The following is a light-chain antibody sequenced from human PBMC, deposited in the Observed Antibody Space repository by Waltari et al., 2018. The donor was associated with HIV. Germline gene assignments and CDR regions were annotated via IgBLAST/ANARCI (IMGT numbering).Light chain of an antibody. V-gene: IGLV2-14*01. CDR3: QSYDVTLSGPLV. J-gene: IGLJ2*01. Sequence: QSALTQPASVSGSPGQSITISCTGSSSDVGTYNSVSWYQQHPVKAPKLIIYEVSNRPSGVSNRFSGSKSGSTASLTISGLQAEDEADYYCQSYDVTLSGPLVFGGGTKLTVL. CDR2: EVS. CDR1: SSDVGTYNS.